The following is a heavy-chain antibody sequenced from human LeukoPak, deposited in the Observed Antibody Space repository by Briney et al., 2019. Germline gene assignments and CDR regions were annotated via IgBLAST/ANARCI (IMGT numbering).Heavy chain of an antibody. J-gene: IGHJ4*02. CDR1: GYTFNSNG. Sequence: AAVKVSFKASGYTFNSNGISWVRQAPGQGLEWMGWIGAYNGNTNFAQKFQGRVTMTTDTSTSTAYMELRSLTSDDTAVYYCARDHQYDFDYWGQGTLVTVSS. CDR2: IGAYNGNT. V-gene: IGHV1-18*01. CDR3: ARDHQYDFDY. D-gene: IGHD2-2*01.